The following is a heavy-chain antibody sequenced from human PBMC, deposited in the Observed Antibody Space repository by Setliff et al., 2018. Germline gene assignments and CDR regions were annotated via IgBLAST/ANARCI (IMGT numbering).Heavy chain of an antibody. CDR2: ISTYNGDT. CDR1: GYIFTSYG. CDR3: ARQPMDTIMVTFDY. J-gene: IGHJ4*02. D-gene: IGHD5-12*01. Sequence: ASVKVSCKASGYIFTSYGFSWVRQAPGQGLEWMGWISTYNGDTKSAQKFQGRLTMTRDTSISTAYMELSSLRSDDTAVYYCARQPMDTIMVTFDYWGQGILVTVSS. V-gene: IGHV1-18*01.